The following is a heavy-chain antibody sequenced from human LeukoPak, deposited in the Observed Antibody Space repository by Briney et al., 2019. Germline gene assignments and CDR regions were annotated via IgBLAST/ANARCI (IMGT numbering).Heavy chain of an antibody. D-gene: IGHD4-23*01. V-gene: IGHV4-39*07. CDR2: IYYSGST. CDR3: ARPVTVWVTPNGAFDI. CDR1: GGSINTDLDY. Sequence: SETLSLTCTVSGGSINTDLDYWGWFRQPPGKGLEWIGTIYYSGSTHYNPSLKSRVTISVDTSKNQFSLKLSSVTAADTAVYYCARPVTVWVTPNGAFDIWGQGTMVTVSS. J-gene: IGHJ3*02.